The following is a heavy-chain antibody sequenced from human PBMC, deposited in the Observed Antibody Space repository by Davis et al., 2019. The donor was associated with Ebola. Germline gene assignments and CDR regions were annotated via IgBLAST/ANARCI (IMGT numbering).Heavy chain of an antibody. CDR3: ARPPGDSTGHFDC. J-gene: IGHJ4*02. D-gene: IGHD3-22*01. CDR2: ISGSGGTT. CDR1: GFTFSSFA. Sequence: PGGSLRLSCAASGFTFSSFAMSWVRQAPGKGLEWVSSISGSGGTTSYADAVKGRLTISRDNSKNTLYLQINSLRADDTAVYYCARPPGDSTGHFDCWGQGTLVTVSA. V-gene: IGHV3-23*01.